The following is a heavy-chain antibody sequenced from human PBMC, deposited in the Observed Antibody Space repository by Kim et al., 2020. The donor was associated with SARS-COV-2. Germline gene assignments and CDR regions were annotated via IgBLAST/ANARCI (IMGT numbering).Heavy chain of an antibody. CDR2: INAGNGNT. V-gene: IGHV1-3*01. D-gene: IGHD2-21*01. Sequence: ASVKVSCKASGYTFTSYAMHWVRQAPGQRLEWMGWINAGNGNTKYSQKFQGRVTITRDTSASTAYMELSSLRSEDTAVYYCARGPIVVVIAILGDRIFDYWGQGTLVTVSS. CDR1: GYTFTSYA. CDR3: ARGPIVVVIAILGDRIFDY. J-gene: IGHJ4*02.